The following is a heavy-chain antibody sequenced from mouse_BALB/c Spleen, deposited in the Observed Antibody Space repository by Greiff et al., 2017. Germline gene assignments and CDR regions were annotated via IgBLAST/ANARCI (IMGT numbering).Heavy chain of an antibody. CDR1: GFTFSSFG. Sequence: EVQVVESGGGLVQPGGSRKLSCAASGFTFSSFGMHWVRQAPEKGLEWVAYISSGSSTIYYADTVKGRFTISRDNPKNTLFLQMTSLRSEDTAMYYCARWNGYTYYFDYWGQGTTLTVSS. CDR3: ARWNGYTYYFDY. J-gene: IGHJ2*01. V-gene: IGHV5-17*02. D-gene: IGHD1-2*01. CDR2: ISSGSSTI.